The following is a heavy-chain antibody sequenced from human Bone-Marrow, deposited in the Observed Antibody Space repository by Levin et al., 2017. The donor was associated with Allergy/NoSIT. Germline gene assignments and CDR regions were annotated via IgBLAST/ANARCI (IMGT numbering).Heavy chain of an antibody. V-gene: IGHV4-30-2*01. CDR2: FYHNGDT. J-gene: IGHJ1*01. D-gene: IGHD4-17*01. CDR1: GGSISSGDYS. CDR3: ARTYGDHRAEYFLY. Sequence: SETLSLTCTVSGGSISSGDYSWSWLRQPPGKGPEWIGYFYHNGDTYYNPSLESRATISVDRSKNQSSLKVKSVTAADTAVYYCARTYGDHRAEYFLYWGQGTLVTVSS.